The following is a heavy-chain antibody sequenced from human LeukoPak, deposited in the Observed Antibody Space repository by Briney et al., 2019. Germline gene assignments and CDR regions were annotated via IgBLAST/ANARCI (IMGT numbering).Heavy chain of an antibody. CDR2: IYPGDSDT. J-gene: IGHJ5*02. V-gene: IGHV5-51*01. CDR3: ARPVGPNYGGFFWFDP. CDR1: GYSFTSYW. Sequence: GESLKIYCKGSGYSFTSYWIGWVRQMPGKGLEWMGIIYPGDSDTRYSPSFQGQVTISADKSISTAYLQWSSLKASDTAMYYCARPVGPNYGGFFWFDPWGQGTLVTVSS. D-gene: IGHD4-23*01.